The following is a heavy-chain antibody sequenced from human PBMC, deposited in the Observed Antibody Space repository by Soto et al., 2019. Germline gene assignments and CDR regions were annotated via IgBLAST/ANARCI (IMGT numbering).Heavy chain of an antibody. CDR3: ATGQQLGY. CDR2: IINSGDST. Sequence: GGSLRLSCAASGFTFSTYAISWVRQAPGKGLEWVSKIINSGDSTYYADSVKGRFTISRDNSKNTVYLQMNSLRAEDTAVYYCATGQQLGYWGQGTLVTVSS. J-gene: IGHJ4*02. D-gene: IGHD6-13*01. CDR1: GFTFSTYA. V-gene: IGHV3-23*01.